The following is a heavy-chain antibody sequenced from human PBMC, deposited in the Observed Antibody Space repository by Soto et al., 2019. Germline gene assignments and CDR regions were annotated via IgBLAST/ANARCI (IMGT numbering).Heavy chain of an antibody. Sequence: XESLKLSCKCSGYSCTSYLISLVLQMPGKGLEWMGRIDPSDSYTNYSPSFQGHVTISADKSISTAYLQWSSLKASDTAMYYCATDYDILTGDPYYFDYWGQGTLVTVSS. CDR2: IDPSDSYT. J-gene: IGHJ4*02. V-gene: IGHV5-10-1*01. D-gene: IGHD3-9*01. CDR3: ATDYDILTGDPYYFDY. CDR1: GYSCTSYL.